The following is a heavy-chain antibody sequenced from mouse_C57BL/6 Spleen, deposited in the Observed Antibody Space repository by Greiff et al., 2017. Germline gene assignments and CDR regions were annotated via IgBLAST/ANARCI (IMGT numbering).Heavy chain of an antibody. CDR3: ARYSTMVTTTGFFDY. J-gene: IGHJ2*01. Sequence: EVQGVESGGGLVQPGGSLSLSCAASGFTFTDYYMSWVRQPPGKALEWLGFIRNKANGYTTEYSASVKGRFTISRANSQSILYLQMNALRAEDSATYYCARYSTMVTTTGFFDYWGQGTTLTVSS. CDR1: GFTFTDYY. CDR2: IRNKANGYTT. V-gene: IGHV7-3*01. D-gene: IGHD2-2*01.